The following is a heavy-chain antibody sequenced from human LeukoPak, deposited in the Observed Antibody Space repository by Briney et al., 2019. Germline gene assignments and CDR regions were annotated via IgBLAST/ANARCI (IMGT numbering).Heavy chain of an antibody. D-gene: IGHD5-24*01. CDR1: GGTFSSYA. CDR3: ASQRWLQLGHDY. CDR2: IIPIFGTA. V-gene: IGHV1-69*13. Sequence: SVKVSCKASGGTFSSYAISWVRQAPGQGLEWMGGIIPIFGTANYAQKFQGRVTITADESTSTAYMELSSLRSEDTAVYYCASQRWLQLGHDYWGQGTLVTVSS. J-gene: IGHJ4*02.